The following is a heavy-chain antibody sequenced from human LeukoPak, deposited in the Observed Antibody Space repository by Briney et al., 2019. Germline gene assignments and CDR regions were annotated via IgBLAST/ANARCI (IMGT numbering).Heavy chain of an antibody. CDR3: VRGYSSGYRLDY. D-gene: IGHD6-19*01. CDR1: GFTFSSYW. J-gene: IGHJ4*02. Sequence: PGGSLRLSCAASGFTFSSYWMHWVRQAPGKGLVWVSRINSDGNSTSYADSVKGRFTISRDNAKKTLYLQMNSLRAEDTAVYYYVRGYSSGYRLDYWGQGTLVTVSS. CDR2: INSDGNST. V-gene: IGHV3-74*01.